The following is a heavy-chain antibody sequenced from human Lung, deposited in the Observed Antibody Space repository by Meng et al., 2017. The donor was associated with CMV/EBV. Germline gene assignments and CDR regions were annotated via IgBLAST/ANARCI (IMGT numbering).Heavy chain of an antibody. CDR3: ARERFDYGDYGLDY. V-gene: IGHV3-74*01. CDR2: INNDESRK. Sequence: GESLKISCAASGFTFSRYWMHWARQAPGKGLVWVSRINNDESRKTYADSVKGRFTITRDSAKNTLYLQMNSLRAEDTAVYYCARERFDYGDYGLDYSGQETLVTVSS. J-gene: IGHJ4*02. D-gene: IGHD4-17*01. CDR1: GFTFSRYW.